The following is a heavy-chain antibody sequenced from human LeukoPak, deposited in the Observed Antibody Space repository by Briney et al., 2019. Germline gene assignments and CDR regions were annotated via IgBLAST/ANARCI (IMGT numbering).Heavy chain of an antibody. D-gene: IGHD6-19*01. Sequence: ASVTVSCKASGYTFTSYYMHWVRQAPGQGLEWMGIINPSGGSTSYAQKFQGRVTTTRDTSTSTVYMELSSLRSEDTAVYYCARARARTVAVAGTPLNYYGMDVWGQGTTVTVSS. CDR1: GYTFTSYY. CDR3: ARARARTVAVAGTPLNYYGMDV. V-gene: IGHV1-46*01. J-gene: IGHJ6*02. CDR2: INPSGGST.